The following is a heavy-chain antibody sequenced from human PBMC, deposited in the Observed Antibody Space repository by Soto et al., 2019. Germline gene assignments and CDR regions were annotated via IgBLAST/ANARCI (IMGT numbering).Heavy chain of an antibody. CDR3: LRLSLFTPYFGD. D-gene: IGHD5-12*01. V-gene: IGHV3-21*01. CDR2: ISSSSCYI. J-gene: IGHJ4*02. Sequence: GGSLRLLCAPSGFTFSSSSMNRVRQAPGKGLEWVSSISSSSCYIYYADSVKGRSTISRDNAKNSLYLQMNSLRAEDTAVYYCLRLSLFTPYFGDWRQRTPFTVS. CDR1: GFTFSSSS.